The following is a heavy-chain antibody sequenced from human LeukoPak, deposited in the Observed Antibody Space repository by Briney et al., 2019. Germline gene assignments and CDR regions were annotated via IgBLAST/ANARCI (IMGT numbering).Heavy chain of an antibody. V-gene: IGHV4-59*11. CDR3: ARSYDSSGYYYYFDY. CDR1: GGSISSHY. CDR2: IYYSGYT. D-gene: IGHD3-22*01. Sequence: SETLSLTCTVSGGSISSHYWSWIRQPPGKGLEWIGYIYYSGYTNYNPSLKSRVTISLDTSKNHFSLKLSSATAADTAVYYCARSYDSSGYYYYFDYWGQGTLVTVSS. J-gene: IGHJ4*02.